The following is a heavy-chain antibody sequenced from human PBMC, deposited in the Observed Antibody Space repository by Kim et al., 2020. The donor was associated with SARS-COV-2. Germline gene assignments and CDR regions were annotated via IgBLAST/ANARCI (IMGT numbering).Heavy chain of an antibody. CDR1: GGSFSGYY. V-gene: IGHV4-34*01. Sequence: SETLSLTCAVYGGSFSGYYWTWIRQPPGKGLEWIGEINHSGSANYNPSLKSRVTLSLDTSKNQFSLKLSSVTAADTAVYYCARGLSSIAMMVVIFTGGIDGMDVWGQGTTVTVFS. CDR3: ARGLSSIAMMVVIFTGGIDGMDV. CDR2: INHSGSA. J-gene: IGHJ6*02. D-gene: IGHD3-22*01.